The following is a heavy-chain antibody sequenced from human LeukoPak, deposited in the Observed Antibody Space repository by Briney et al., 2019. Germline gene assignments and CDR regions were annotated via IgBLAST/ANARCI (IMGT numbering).Heavy chain of an antibody. J-gene: IGHJ3*02. V-gene: IGHV4-59*01. CDR1: GGSISSYY. CDR3: ARVFEGFWSGYYTEAFDI. Sequence: SETLSLTCTVSGGSISSYYWSWIRQPPGKGLEWSGDIYYSGSTNYNPSLKSRVTISVDTSKNQFSLKLSSVTAADTAVYYCARVFEGFWSGYYTEAFDIWGQGTMVTVSS. CDR2: IYYSGST. D-gene: IGHD3-3*01.